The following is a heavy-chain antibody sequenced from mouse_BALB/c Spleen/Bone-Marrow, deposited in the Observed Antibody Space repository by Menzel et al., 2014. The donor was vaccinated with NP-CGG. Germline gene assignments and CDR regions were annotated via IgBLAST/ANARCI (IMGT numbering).Heavy chain of an antibody. J-gene: IGHJ3*01. V-gene: IGHV5-4*02. CDR2: ISDGGGHT. CDR3: ARDGDYRYAWFSY. Sequence: DVKLVESGGGLVQPGGSLKLSCATSGFTFSDYYMYWVRQTPEKRLEWVATISDGGGHTYYSDSVKGRFTISRDNAKNNLYLQMSSLKSEDTAMYHCARDGDYRYAWFSYWGQGTPVTVSA. D-gene: IGHD2-14*01. CDR1: GFTFSDYY.